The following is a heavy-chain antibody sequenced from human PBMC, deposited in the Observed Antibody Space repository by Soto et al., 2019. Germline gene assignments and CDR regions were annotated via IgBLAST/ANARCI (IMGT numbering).Heavy chain of an antibody. CDR3: ARDRDVKVATIVEYYYYYYMDV. V-gene: IGHV1-3*01. D-gene: IGHD5-12*01. CDR1: GYTFTSYA. J-gene: IGHJ6*03. CDR2: INAGNGNT. Sequence: ASVKVSCKASGYTFTSYAMHWVRQAPGQRPEWMGWINAGNGNTKYSQKFQGRVTITRDTSASTAYMELSSLRSEDTAVYYCARDRDVKVATIVEYYYYYYMDVWGKGTTVTVSS.